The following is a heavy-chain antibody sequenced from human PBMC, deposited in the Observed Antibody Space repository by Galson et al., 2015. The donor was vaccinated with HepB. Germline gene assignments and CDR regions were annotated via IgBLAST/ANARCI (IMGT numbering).Heavy chain of an antibody. V-gene: IGHV1-18*04. Sequence: VKVSCKASSYTFTSYGISWVRQAPGQGLEWMGWISAYNGNTNYAQKLQGRVTMTTDTSTSTAYMELRSLRSDDTAVYYCARAYSSSPRRWFDPWGQGTLVTVSS. CDR1: SYTFTSYG. CDR2: ISAYNGNT. CDR3: ARAYSSSPRRWFDP. J-gene: IGHJ5*02. D-gene: IGHD6-6*01.